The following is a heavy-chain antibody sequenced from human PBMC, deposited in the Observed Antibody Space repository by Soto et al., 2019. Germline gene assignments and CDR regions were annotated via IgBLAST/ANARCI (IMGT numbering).Heavy chain of an antibody. CDR3: ARQTLICYAGARFDP. D-gene: IGHD3-16*01. V-gene: IGHV3-33*01. J-gene: IGHJ5*02. CDR2: IWYDGSNK. Sequence: QVQLVESGGGVVQPGRSLRLSCAASGFTFSSYGMHGVRQAPGMGLEWVAGIWYDGSNKDYADSVKGRFTSYRDNSQNKPYLQINRLSAGLPSVYYFARQTLICYAGARFDPWGKITLVTVSS. CDR1: GFTFSSYG.